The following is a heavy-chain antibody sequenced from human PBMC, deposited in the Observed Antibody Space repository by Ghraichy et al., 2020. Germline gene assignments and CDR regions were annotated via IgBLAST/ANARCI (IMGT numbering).Heavy chain of an antibody. J-gene: IGHJ4*02. Sequence: GESLNISCAASGFTFSDYAMHWVRQAPGKGLEWVAVISYDGSKKYYADSVKSRFSISRDNSKSTLYLQMNSLRADDTSVYYCARDSHDGTYFSSFDYWGQGSQATVSS. CDR1: GFTFSDYA. V-gene: IGHV3-30-3*01. CDR2: ISYDGSKK. CDR3: ARDSHDGTYFSSFDY. D-gene: IGHD1-26*01.